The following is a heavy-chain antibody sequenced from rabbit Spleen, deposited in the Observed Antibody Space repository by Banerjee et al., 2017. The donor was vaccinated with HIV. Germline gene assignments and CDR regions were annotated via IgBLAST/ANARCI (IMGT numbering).Heavy chain of an antibody. V-gene: IGHV1S40*01. CDR1: GFSFSSGYD. D-gene: IGHD8-1*01. Sequence: QQLVESGGGLVKPGASLTLTCKASGFSFSSGYDMCWVRQAPGKGLEWIACIAVGSGGFTYSANWARGRFTISKTSSTTVTLQMTSLTVADTATYFCARDTGTSFSSYGMDLWGQGTLVTVS. J-gene: IGHJ6*01. CDR2: IAVGSGGFT. CDR3: ARDTGTSFSSYGMDL.